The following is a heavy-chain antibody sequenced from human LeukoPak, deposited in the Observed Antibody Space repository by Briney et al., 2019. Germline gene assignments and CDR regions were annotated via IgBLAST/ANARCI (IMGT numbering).Heavy chain of an antibody. Sequence: GGSLRLSCAASGFTFSSYSMNWVRQAPGKGLEWVSSISSSSSYIYYADSVKGRFPISRDNAKNSLYLQMNSLRAEDTAVYYCARRYSGSSLDYWGQGTLVTVSS. D-gene: IGHD1-26*01. CDR3: ARRYSGSSLDY. J-gene: IGHJ4*02. V-gene: IGHV3-21*01. CDR1: GFTFSSYS. CDR2: ISSSSSYI.